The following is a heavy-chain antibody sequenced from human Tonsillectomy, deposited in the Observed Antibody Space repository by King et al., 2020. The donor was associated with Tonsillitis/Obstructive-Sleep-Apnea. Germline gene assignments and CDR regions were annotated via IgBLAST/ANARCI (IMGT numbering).Heavy chain of an antibody. CDR2: IYYSGST. Sequence: QVQLQESGPGLVKPSETLSLTCNVSGGSISSYYWSWIRQPPGKGLEWIGYIYYSGSTNYNPSLKSRVTISVDTSKNQFSLKLSSVTAADTAVYYCARVGVALAGYSCYGMDVWGQGTTVTVSS. J-gene: IGHJ6*02. V-gene: IGHV4-59*01. CDR1: GGSISSYY. D-gene: IGHD6-19*01. CDR3: ARVGVALAGYSCYGMDV.